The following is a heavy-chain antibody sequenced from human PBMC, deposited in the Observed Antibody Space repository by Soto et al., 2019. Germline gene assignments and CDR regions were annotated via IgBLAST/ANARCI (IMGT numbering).Heavy chain of an antibody. CDR2: ITGTGGDT. D-gene: IGHD3-10*01. CDR1: GFTFSNFV. V-gene: IGHV3-23*01. J-gene: IGHJ4*02. CDR3: AKARFGDGRGFDY. Sequence: EVQLLESGGGLVQPGGSLRLSCAASGFTFSNFVMRWVRQTPGKGLEWVSTITGTGGDTYYTDSVKGRFTISRDNSKNTLYLQMSSLRAEDTAVYFCAKARFGDGRGFDYWGQGTLVSVSS.